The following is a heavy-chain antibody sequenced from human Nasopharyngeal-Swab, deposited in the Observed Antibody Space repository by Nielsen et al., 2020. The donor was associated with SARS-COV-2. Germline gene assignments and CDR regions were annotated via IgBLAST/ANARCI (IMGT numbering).Heavy chain of an antibody. CDR1: GDSVSSNSAA. D-gene: IGHD1-1*01. CDR2: TYYRSKWYN. J-gene: IGHJ3*02. CDR3: ARDINWNDRVEDAFDI. V-gene: IGHV6-1*01. Sequence: SQTLSLTCAISGDSVSSNSAAWNWIRQSPSRGLEWLGRTYYRSKWYNDYAVSVKSRITLNPDTSKNQFSLQLNSLTPEDTAVYYCARDINWNDRVEDAFDIWGQGTMVTVSS.